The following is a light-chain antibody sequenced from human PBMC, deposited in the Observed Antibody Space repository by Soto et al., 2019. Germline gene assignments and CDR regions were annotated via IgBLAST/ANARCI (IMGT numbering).Light chain of an antibody. CDR3: SSYAGSNKMV. V-gene: IGLV2-8*01. J-gene: IGLJ2*01. Sequence: QSALTQPPSASGSPGQSVTISCTGTGSDVGGYNYVSWYQQHPGKAPKLMIYEVSKRPSGVPDRFSGSKSGNTASLTVSGLQAEDEADYYCSSYAGSNKMVFGGGTKLTVL. CDR1: GSDVGGYNY. CDR2: EVS.